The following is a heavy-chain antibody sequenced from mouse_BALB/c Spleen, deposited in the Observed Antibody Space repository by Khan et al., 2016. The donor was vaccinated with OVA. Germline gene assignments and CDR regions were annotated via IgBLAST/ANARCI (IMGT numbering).Heavy chain of an antibody. D-gene: IGHD2-13*01. J-gene: IGHJ4*01. Sequence: EVQLQESGPGLVKPSQSLSLTCTVTGYSITSDFAWNWIRQFPGNKLEWMGYISSNGSTSYSPSLKSRISITRETSKNQVFLHLNSVTTEDTATYYCAISLYYRDSYAIDYWCHGPSVTFSS. CDR2: ISSNGST. CDR1: GYSITSDFA. CDR3: AISLYYRDSYAIDY. V-gene: IGHV3-2*02.